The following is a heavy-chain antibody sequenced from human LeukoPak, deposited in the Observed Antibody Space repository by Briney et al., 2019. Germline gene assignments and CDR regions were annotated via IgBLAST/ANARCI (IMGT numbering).Heavy chain of an antibody. V-gene: IGHV1-18*01. CDR2: ISAYNGNT. D-gene: IGHD6-13*01. Sequence: ASVKVSCKASGYTFTSYGISWVRQAPGQGLEWMGWISAYNGNTSYAQKLQGRVTMTTDTSTSTAYMELRSLRSDDTAVYYCARVARQQLGYYFDYWGQGTLVTVSS. CDR1: GYTFTSYG. J-gene: IGHJ4*02. CDR3: ARVARQQLGYYFDY.